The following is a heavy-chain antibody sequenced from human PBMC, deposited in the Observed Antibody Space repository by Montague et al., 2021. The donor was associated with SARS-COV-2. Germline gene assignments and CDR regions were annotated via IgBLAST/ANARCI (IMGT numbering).Heavy chain of an antibody. CDR1: GGSISSYY. J-gene: IGHJ3*02. CDR3: ARERGPYYFDSSGYHNAFVI. CDR2: LYTSWST. Sequence: SETLSLTCTVSGGSISSYYWSWIRQPAGKGLEWIWRLYTSWSTNYNPSLKSRVTISVDTSTNQFSLKLSSVTAADTAVYYCARERGPYYFDSSGYHNAFVIWGQGTMVTVSS. D-gene: IGHD3-22*01. V-gene: IGHV4-4*07.